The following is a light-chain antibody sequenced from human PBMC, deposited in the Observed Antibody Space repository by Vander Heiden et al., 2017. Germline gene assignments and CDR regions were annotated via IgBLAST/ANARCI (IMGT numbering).Light chain of an antibody. J-gene: IGLJ3*02. V-gene: IGLV2-14*01. Sequence: QSALTQPASVSGSPGQSITISCTGTSSDVGDYNVVSWSQKHPGKAPKLIIYEVSNRPSGVSNRFSGSKSGNTASLTISGLQAEDEADYYCSSYTTSSTVVFGGGTKLTVL. CDR2: EVS. CDR3: SSYTTSSTVV. CDR1: SSDVGDYNV.